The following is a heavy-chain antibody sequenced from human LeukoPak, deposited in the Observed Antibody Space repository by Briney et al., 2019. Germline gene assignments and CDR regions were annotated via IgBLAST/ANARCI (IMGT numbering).Heavy chain of an antibody. CDR1: GYTFTSYD. CDR2: MNPNSGNT. D-gene: IGHD1-7*01. CDR3: ARVRTGTSFDY. J-gene: IGHJ4*02. Sequence: ASVKVSCKASGYTFTSYDINWLRQATGQGLEWMGWMNPNSGNTGYAQKFQGRVTITRNTSISTAYVELSSLRSEDTTVYYCARVRTGTSFDYWGQGTLVTVSS. V-gene: IGHV1-8*03.